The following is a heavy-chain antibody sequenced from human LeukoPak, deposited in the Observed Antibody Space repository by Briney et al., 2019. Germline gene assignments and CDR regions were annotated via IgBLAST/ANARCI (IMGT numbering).Heavy chain of an antibody. D-gene: IGHD1-14*01. CDR3: ARGPQQEGGYYFDY. CDR1: GFTVSSNY. Sequence: GGSLRLSCAASGFTVSSNYMSWVRQAPGKGLEWVSVIYSGGSTYYADSVKGRFTISRDNSKNTLYLQMNSLKAEDTAVYYCARGPQQEGGYYFDYWGQGTLVTVSS. V-gene: IGHV3-53*01. J-gene: IGHJ4*02. CDR2: IYSGGST.